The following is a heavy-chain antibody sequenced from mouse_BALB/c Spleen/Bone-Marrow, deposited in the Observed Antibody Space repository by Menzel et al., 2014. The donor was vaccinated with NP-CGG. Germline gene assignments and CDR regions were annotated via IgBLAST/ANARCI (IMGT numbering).Heavy chain of an antibody. J-gene: IGHJ1*01. Sequence: EVQVVESGGGLVQPGGSLRLSCATSGFTFTDYYMSWVRQPPGKALEWLGFIRNKANGYTTEYSASVKGRFTISRDNSQSILYLQMNTLRAEDSATYYCAREIINDYHWYFDVWGAGTTVTVPS. V-gene: IGHV7-3*02. CDR3: AREIINDYHWYFDV. CDR1: GFTFTDYY. D-gene: IGHD2-4*01. CDR2: IRNKANGYTT.